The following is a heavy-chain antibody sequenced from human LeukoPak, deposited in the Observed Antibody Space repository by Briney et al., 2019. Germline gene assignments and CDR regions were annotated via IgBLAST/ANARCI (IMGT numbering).Heavy chain of an antibody. CDR3: ARARADYYGSGSYAIDY. CDR2: IIPILGIA. Sequence: SVKVSCKASGYTFSTYGISWVRQAPGQGLEWMGRIIPILGIANYAQKFQGRVTITADKSTSTAYMELSSLRSEDTAVYYCARARADYYGSGSYAIDYWGQGTLVTVSS. CDR1: GYTFSTYG. V-gene: IGHV1-69*04. D-gene: IGHD3-10*01. J-gene: IGHJ4*02.